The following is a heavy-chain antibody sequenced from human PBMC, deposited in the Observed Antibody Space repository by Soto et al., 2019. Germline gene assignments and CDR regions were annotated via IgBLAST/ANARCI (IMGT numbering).Heavy chain of an antibody. D-gene: IGHD3-3*01. J-gene: IGHJ6*02. Sequence: KPSETLSLTCAVSGGSISSSNWWSWVRQPPGKGLEWIGEIYHSGSTNYNPSLKSRVTISVDKSKNQFSLKLSSVTAADTAVYYCARALVFYDFWSGPNPGYGMDVWGQGTTVTVSS. CDR3: ARALVFYDFWSGPNPGYGMDV. CDR1: GGSISSSNW. CDR2: IYHSGST. V-gene: IGHV4-4*02.